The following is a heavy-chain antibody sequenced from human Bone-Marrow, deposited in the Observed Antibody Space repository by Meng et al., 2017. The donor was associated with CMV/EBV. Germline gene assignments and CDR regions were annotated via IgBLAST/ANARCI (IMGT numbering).Heavy chain of an antibody. J-gene: IGHJ6*02. CDR3: RKNYGDYASPRGMDV. CDR1: GFTFSSYA. V-gene: IGHV3-30-3*01. D-gene: IGHD4-17*01. CDR2: ISYDGSNK. Sequence: GESLKISCAASGFTFSSYAMHWVRQAPGKGLEWVAVISYDGSNKYYADSVKGRFTISRDNSKNTLYLQMNSLRAEDTAVYYCRKNYGDYASPRGMDVWGQGTTVTVPS.